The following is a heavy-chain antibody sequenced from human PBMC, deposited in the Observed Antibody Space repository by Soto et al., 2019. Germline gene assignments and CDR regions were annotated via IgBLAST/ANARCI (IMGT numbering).Heavy chain of an antibody. CDR3: ASSYSNYALIDYYYYGMDV. Sequence: GASVKVSCKASGYTFTSYDINWVRQATGQGLEWMGWMNPNSGNTGYSQKFQGRVTTTRDTSASTAYMELSSLRSEDTAVYYCASSYSNYALIDYYYYGMDVWGQGTTVTVSS. J-gene: IGHJ6*02. D-gene: IGHD4-4*01. CDR2: MNPNSGNT. CDR1: GYTFTSYD. V-gene: IGHV1-8*01.